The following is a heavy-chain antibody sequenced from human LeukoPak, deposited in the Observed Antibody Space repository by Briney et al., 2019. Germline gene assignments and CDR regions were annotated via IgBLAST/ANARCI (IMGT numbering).Heavy chain of an antibody. J-gene: IGHJ4*02. CDR1: GFTFSSYW. D-gene: IGHD1-26*01. CDR2: IYSDGSSY. CDR3: ARGGGIYGLWDY. V-gene: IGHV3-74*03. Sequence: GGSLRLSCAASGFTFSSYWMHWVRQAPGKGLVWVSRIYSDGSSYTADSVKGRFTISRDNAKDTLHLQMNSLRVEDTAVYYCARGGGIYGLWDYWGQGTLVTVSS.